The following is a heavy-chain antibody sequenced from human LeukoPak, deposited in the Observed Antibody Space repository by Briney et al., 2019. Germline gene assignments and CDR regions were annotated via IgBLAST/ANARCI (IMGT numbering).Heavy chain of an antibody. V-gene: IGHV3-30*18. CDR2: ISYDGSNK. Sequence: PGRSLRLSCAASGFTLSSYGMHWVRQAPGKGLEWVAVISYDGSNKYYADSVKGRFTISRDNSKNTLYLQMNSLRAEDTAVYYCAKDQSAAAYYYGSGSLDYWSQGTLVTVSS. CDR1: GFTLSSYG. CDR3: AKDQSAAAYYYGSGSLDY. J-gene: IGHJ4*02. D-gene: IGHD3-10*01.